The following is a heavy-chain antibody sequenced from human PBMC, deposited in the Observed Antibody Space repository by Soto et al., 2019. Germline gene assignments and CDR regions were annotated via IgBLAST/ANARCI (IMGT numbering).Heavy chain of an antibody. CDR2: IYSSGNT. CDR3: TRGILVAAGQT. D-gene: IGHD6-13*01. J-gene: IGHJ5*02. V-gene: IGHV4-59*01. CDR1: GGSISSYC. Sequence: SETLSRTCTGSGGSISSYCWSWIRQPPGKGLEWIGYIYSSGNTDYNPSLRSRVTISVDTSKNQFSLKLRSVTAADTAVYYCTRGILVAAGQTWGPGTLVPVSS.